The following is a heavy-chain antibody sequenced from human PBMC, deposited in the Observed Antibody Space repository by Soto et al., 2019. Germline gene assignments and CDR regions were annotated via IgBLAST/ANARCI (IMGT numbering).Heavy chain of an antibody. V-gene: IGHV1-69*13. Sequence: SVKVSCKASGGTFSSYAISWVRQAPGQGLEWMGGIIPIFGTANYAQKFQGRVTITADESTSTAYMELSSLRSEDTAAYYCATGNLIRRAFDYWGQGTLVTVSS. CDR1: GGTFSSYA. CDR2: IIPIFGTA. D-gene: IGHD2-8*01. CDR3: ATGNLIRRAFDY. J-gene: IGHJ4*02.